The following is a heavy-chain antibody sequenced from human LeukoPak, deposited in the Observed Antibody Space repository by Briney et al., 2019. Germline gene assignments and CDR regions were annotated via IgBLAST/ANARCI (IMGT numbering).Heavy chain of an antibody. Sequence: GASVKVSCKASACTFSINATSWVRLAPGQGLEWMGRIIPILGIANYAQKFQGRVTITADKSTSTAYMELSSLRSEDTSVYYCAGGGYNADGWFDPWGQGTLVTVSS. CDR1: ACTFSINA. D-gene: IGHD5-18*01. CDR2: IIPILGIA. J-gene: IGHJ5*02. V-gene: IGHV1-69*04. CDR3: AGGGYNADGWFDP.